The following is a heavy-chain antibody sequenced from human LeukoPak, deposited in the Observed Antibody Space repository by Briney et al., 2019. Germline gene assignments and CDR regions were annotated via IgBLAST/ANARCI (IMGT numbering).Heavy chain of an antibody. Sequence: PGGSLRLSCGASGFTFTTHWIHWVRQAPGKGLVWVSRIKPDGSDTNYADSVKGRLTISRDNAKNTVYLQMNSLRAEDTAVYYCARGKYGGYFIDYWGQGTLVTVSS. J-gene: IGHJ4*02. CDR3: ARGKYGGYFIDY. CDR2: IKPDGSDT. CDR1: GFTFTTHW. V-gene: IGHV3-74*01. D-gene: IGHD5-12*01.